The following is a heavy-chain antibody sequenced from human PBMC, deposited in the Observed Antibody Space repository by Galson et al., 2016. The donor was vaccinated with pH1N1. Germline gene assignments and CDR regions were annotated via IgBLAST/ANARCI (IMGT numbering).Heavy chain of an antibody. CDR2: IHYSGFT. J-gene: IGHJ4*02. CDR1: GGSLSSRNFY. V-gene: IGHV4-39*01. CDR3: ASLARGSYPDPLYYFDF. Sequence: SETLSLTCTVSGGSLSSRNFYGGWIRQPPGKGLEWIGNIHYSGFTHYNSSLQSRVTISVDTSENQFSLRLSSVTAADTAVYYCASLARGSYPDPLYYFDFWGLGTLVTVSS. D-gene: IGHD1-26*01.